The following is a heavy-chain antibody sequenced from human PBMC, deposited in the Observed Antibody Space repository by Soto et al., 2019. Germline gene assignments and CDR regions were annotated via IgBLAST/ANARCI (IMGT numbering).Heavy chain of an antibody. D-gene: IGHD3-22*01. Sequence: QEQLVESGGGVIQPGRSLRLSCAASGFTFSTYGMHWVRQAPGKGLEWVGLISYDGRYKYYPDSVKGRFTISRDNSKXXLXXEMNGLRPEDTAVYYCAKDPTYDSSGYYFYYGPDVWGQGTTVTVTS. CDR1: GFTFSTYG. CDR2: ISYDGRYK. CDR3: AKDPTYDSSGYYFYYGPDV. V-gene: IGHV3-30*18. J-gene: IGHJ6*02.